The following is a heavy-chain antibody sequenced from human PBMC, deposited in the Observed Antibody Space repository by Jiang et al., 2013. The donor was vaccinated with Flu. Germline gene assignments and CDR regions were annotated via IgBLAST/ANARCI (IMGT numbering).Heavy chain of an antibody. V-gene: IGHV1-18*01. D-gene: IGHD1-1*01. J-gene: IGHJ5*02. Sequence: PGASVKVSCKASGYTFASYGITWVRQVPGQGLEWMGWVNAYNGITNYAQKFQGRVTMTTDTSTSTSTGTAYMELRSLRSDDTAMYYCARGKSGSVNWFDPWGQGTLVTVSS. CDR2: VNAYNGIT. CDR3: ARGKSGSVNWFDP. CDR1: GYTFASYG.